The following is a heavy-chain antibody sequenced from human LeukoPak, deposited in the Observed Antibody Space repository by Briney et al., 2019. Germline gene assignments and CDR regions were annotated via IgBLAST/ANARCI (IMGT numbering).Heavy chain of an antibody. CDR2: IYHSGST. CDR1: GYSITSGYY. Sequence: LETLSLTCTVSGYSITSGYYWGWIRQPPGKGLEWIGTIYHSGSTYYNPSLKSRVTISVDTSKNQFSLKLSSVTAADTALYYCSRASSTSYYDYWGQGSLVTVSS. D-gene: IGHD6-19*01. CDR3: SRASSTSYYDY. J-gene: IGHJ4*02. V-gene: IGHV4-38-2*02.